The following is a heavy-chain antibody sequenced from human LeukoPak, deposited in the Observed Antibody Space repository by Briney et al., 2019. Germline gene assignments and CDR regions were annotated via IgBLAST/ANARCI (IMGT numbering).Heavy chain of an antibody. CDR3: ARTFRQRQYDYYGSGSYVVY. D-gene: IGHD3-10*01. V-gene: IGHV5-51*01. J-gene: IGHJ4*02. CDR1: GYSFTSYW. CDR2: IYPGDSDT. Sequence: GESLKISCKGSGYSFTSYWIGWVRQMPGKGLEWMGIIYPGDSDTRYSPSFQGQVTISADKSISTAYLQWSSLKASDTAMYYCARTFRQRQYDYYGSGSYVVYWGQGTLVTVSS.